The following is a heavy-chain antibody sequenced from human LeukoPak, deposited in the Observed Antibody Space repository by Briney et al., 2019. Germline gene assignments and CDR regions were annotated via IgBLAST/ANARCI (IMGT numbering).Heavy chain of an antibody. V-gene: IGHV1-18*01. Sequence: ASVKVSSKASGYTFTSYGISWVRQAPGQGLEWMGWISAYNGNTNYAQKLQGRVTMTTDTSTSTAYMELRSLRSDDTAVYYCASSYYDSSGYDGAFDIWGQGTMVAVSS. J-gene: IGHJ3*02. D-gene: IGHD3-22*01. CDR1: GYTFTSYG. CDR2: ISAYNGNT. CDR3: ASSYYDSSGYDGAFDI.